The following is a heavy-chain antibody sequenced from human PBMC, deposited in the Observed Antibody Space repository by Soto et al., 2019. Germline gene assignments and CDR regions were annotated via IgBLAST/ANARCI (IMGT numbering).Heavy chain of an antibody. Sequence: SVKVSCKASGGTFSSYTISWVRQAPGQGLEWMGRIIPILGIANYAQKFQGRVTITADKSTSTAYMELSSLRSEDTAVYYCAREPRITVTTWDSFDYWGQGTPVTVPS. CDR3: AREPRITVTTWDSFDY. D-gene: IGHD4-17*01. CDR2: IIPILGIA. J-gene: IGHJ4*02. V-gene: IGHV1-69*04. CDR1: GGTFSSYT.